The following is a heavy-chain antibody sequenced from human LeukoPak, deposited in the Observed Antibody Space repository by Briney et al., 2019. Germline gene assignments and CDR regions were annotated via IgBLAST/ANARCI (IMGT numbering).Heavy chain of an antibody. CDR1: GGSFSAYY. CDR3: ASSRQMWYFQN. V-gene: IGHV4-59*01. J-gene: IGHJ1*01. Sequence: PSETLSLTCTVSGGSFSAYYWSWIRQSPGKALEWIGYIYYTGNSNFNPSLKSRVSISADTSKNQFSLKLSSVTAADTAVYYCASSRQMWYFQNWGRGTLVTVSS. CDR2: IYYTGNS. D-gene: IGHD2-21*01.